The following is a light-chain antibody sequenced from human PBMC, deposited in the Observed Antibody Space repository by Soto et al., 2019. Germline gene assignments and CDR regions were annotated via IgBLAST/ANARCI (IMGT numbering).Light chain of an antibody. CDR2: ELS. CDR3: QHYSGDRAT. Sequence: DIQLTQSPSTLSASVGDRGTITCRASYTIYTWLAWYQHKPGKAPNLLIYELSTLASGVPSRFSGSGSGTEFTLTISSLRPDDFATYYCQHYSGDRATFGQGTKVDI. V-gene: IGKV1-5*03. J-gene: IGKJ1*01. CDR1: YTIYTW.